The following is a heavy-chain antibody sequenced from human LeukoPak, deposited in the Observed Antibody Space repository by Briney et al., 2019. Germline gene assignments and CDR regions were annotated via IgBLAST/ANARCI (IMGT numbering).Heavy chain of an antibody. CDR1: GYTFTSYD. CDR2: INPNSGRT. V-gene: IGHV1-18*01. D-gene: IGHD1-26*01. CDR3: ARDLPFYSGHGDY. Sequence: ASVKVSCKASGYTFTSYDINWVRQAPGQGLEWMGWINPNSGRTIYAQKLQGRVTMTTDTSTSTAYMELRSLRSDDTAVYYCARDLPFYSGHGDYWGQGTLVTVSS. J-gene: IGHJ4*02.